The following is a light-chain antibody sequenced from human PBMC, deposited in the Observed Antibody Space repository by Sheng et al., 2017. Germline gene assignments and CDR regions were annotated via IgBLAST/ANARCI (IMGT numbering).Light chain of an antibody. J-gene: IGKJ3*01. CDR3: QQLNSYPSFT. CDR2: AAS. V-gene: IGKV1-9*01. CDR1: QGISSY. Sequence: DIQLTQSPSFLSASVGDRVTITCRASQGISSYLAWYQQKPGKAHKLLIYAASTLQSGVPSRFSGSGSGTEFTLTISSLQPEDFATYYCQQLNSYPSFTFGPGTKVDIK.